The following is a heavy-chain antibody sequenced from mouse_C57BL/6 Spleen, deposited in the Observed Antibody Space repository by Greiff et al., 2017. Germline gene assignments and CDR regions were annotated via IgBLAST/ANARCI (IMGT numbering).Heavy chain of an antibody. CDR1: GYTFTSYG. CDR3: ARSGYYGSSPHWYFDV. CDR2: IYPRSGNT. D-gene: IGHD1-1*01. V-gene: IGHV1-81*01. J-gene: IGHJ1*03. Sequence: QVHVKQSGAELARPGASVKLSCKASGYTFTSYGISWVKQRTGQGLEWIGEIYPRSGNTYYNEKFKGKATLTADKSSSTAYMELRSLTSEDSAVYFCARSGYYGSSPHWYFDVWGTGTTVTVSS.